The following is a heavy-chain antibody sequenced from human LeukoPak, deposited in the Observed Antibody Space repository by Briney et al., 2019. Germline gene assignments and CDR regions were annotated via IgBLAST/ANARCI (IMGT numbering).Heavy chain of an antibody. CDR3: AKGPWEGSGSYYNTGDLQH. CDR2: ISGSGGST. D-gene: IGHD3-10*01. J-gene: IGHJ1*01. Sequence: GGSLRLSCAASGFTFSSYAMNWVRQAPGKGLEWVSVISGSGGSTYYADSVKGRFTISRDNSKDTLYLQMNSLRAEDTAVYYCAKGPWEGSGSYYNTGDLQHWGQGTLVTVSS. V-gene: IGHV3-23*01. CDR1: GFTFSSYA.